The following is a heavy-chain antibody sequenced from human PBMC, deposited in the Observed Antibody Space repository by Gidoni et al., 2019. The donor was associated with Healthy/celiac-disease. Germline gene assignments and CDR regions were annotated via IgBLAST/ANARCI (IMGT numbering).Heavy chain of an antibody. CDR1: GYTFTSYY. CDR3: ARDSFASKWELHNNWFDP. J-gene: IGHJ5*02. V-gene: IGHV1-46*01. CDR2: INPSGGST. D-gene: IGHD1-26*01. Sequence: QVQLVQSGAAVKKPGASVPGSCKASGYTFTSYYMHWVRQAPGQGLEWMGIINPSGGSTSYAQKFQGRVTMTRDTSTSTVYMELSSLRSEDTAVYYCARDSFASKWELHNNWFDPWGQGTLVTVSS.